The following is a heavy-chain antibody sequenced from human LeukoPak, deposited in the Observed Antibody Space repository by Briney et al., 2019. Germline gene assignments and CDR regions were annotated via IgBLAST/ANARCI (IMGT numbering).Heavy chain of an antibody. Sequence: SSETLSLTCTVHGGSFSGYYWSWIRQPPGKGLEWIGEINHSGSTNYNPSLKSRVTISVDTSKNQFSLKLSSVTAADTAVYYCASSVVPAAQTQSDYWGQGTLVTVSS. CDR3: ASSVVPAAQTQSDY. J-gene: IGHJ4*02. CDR1: GGSFSGYY. D-gene: IGHD2-2*01. CDR2: INHSGST. V-gene: IGHV4-34*01.